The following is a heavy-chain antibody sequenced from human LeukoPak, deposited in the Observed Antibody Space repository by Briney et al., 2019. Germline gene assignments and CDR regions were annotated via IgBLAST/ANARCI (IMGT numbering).Heavy chain of an antibody. D-gene: IGHD1-1*01. J-gene: IGHJ4*02. V-gene: IGHV4-59*08. CDR1: GGSISSYY. CDR2: IYYSGST. Sequence: PSETLSLTCTVSGGSISSYYWSWIRQPPGKGLEWIGYIYYSGSTNYNPSLKSRVTISVDTSKNQFSLKLSSVTAADTAVYYCARRGGPRYNWSDEYDYWGQGTLVTVSS. CDR3: ARRGGPRYNWSDEYDY.